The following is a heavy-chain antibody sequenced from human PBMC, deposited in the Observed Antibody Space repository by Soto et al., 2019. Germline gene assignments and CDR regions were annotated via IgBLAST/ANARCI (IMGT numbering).Heavy chain of an antibody. CDR2: INAGNGNT. D-gene: IGHD2-15*01. V-gene: IGHV1-3*01. Sequence: GGSVEGSCKASWYTLTSHAIHLGRQAPGQRLEWMGWINAGNGNTKYSQKFQGRVTITRDTSASTAYMELSSLRSEDTAVYYCARDGASVYGMDVWGQGTTVTVSS. CDR3: ARDGASVYGMDV. CDR1: WYTLTSHA. J-gene: IGHJ6*02.